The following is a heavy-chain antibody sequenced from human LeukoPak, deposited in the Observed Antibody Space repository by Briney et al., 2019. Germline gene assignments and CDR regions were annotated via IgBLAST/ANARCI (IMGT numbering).Heavy chain of an antibody. J-gene: IGHJ3*01. CDR3: ARKGNAFDV. Sequence: GGSLRLSCAASGFTFTSYWMNWARQVPGKGLEWVAIVKQNGSEKYYVDSVKGRFTISRDHAKSSLYLQMNSLRAEDTAVYYCARKGNAFDVWGQGTLVTVSS. CDR1: GFTFTSYW. CDR2: VKQNGSEK. V-gene: IGHV3-7*01.